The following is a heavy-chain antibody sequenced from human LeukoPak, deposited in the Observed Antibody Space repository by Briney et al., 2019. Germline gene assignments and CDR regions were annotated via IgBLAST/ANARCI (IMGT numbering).Heavy chain of an antibody. CDR2: ISYDGSNK. CDR1: GFTFSSYG. CDR3: AGVGIYYYMDV. V-gene: IGHV3-30*03. D-gene: IGHD2-8*01. J-gene: IGHJ6*03. Sequence: GRSLRLSCAASGFTFSSYGMHWVRQAPGKGLEWVAVISYDGSNKYYADSVKGRFTISRDNSKNTLYLQMNSLRAEDTAVYYCAGVGIYYYMDVWGKGTTVTVSS.